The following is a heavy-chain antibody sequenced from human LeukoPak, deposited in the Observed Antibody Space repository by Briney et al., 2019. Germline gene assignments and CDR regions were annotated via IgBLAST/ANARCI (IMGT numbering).Heavy chain of an antibody. V-gene: IGHV4-39*01. CDR3: ARLSYSSGQPKD. CDR2: IYYSGST. CDR1: GGSISSSSYY. J-gene: IGHJ4*02. D-gene: IGHD6-19*01. Sequence: SETLSLTCTVSGGSISSSSYYWGWIRQPPGKGLEWIGSIYYSGSTYYNPSLKSRVTISVDTSKNQFSLKLSSVTAADTAVYYCARLSYSSGQPKDWGQGTLVTVSS.